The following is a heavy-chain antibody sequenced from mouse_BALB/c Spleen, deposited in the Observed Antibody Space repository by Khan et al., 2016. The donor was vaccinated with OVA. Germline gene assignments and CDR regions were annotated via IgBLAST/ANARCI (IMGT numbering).Heavy chain of an antibody. V-gene: IGHV5-6*01. J-gene: IGHJ4*01. Sequence: EVELVESGGDLGKPGGSLKLSCAASGFTFSSYGMSWVRQTLDKRLEWVATISSGGHSTSSPDRSRGRFTISRDNAKNTLYLQMSSQKSEETTMYYCARTITTGKEDYYAMDYWGQGTSVTVSS. D-gene: IGHD1-1*01. CDR1: GFTFSSYG. CDR3: ARTITTGKEDYYAMDY. CDR2: ISSGGHST.